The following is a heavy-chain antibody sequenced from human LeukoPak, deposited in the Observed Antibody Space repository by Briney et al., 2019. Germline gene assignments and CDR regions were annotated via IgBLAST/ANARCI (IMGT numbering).Heavy chain of an antibody. CDR3: ARDRTLDY. CDR1: GFTFSASW. J-gene: IGHJ4*02. V-gene: IGHV3-7*01. CDR2: IKEDGSDK. Sequence: GGSLRLSCAASGFTFSASWMSWVRQAPDKGLEWVANIKEDGSDKFYVDSVKGRFTISRDNAKNSLDLQMDSLRAEDTAVYHCARDRTLDYWGQGTLVTVSS.